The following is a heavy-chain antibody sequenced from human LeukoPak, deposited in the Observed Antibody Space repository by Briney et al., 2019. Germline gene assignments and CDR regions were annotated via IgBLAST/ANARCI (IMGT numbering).Heavy chain of an antibody. J-gene: IGHJ4*02. CDR2: IYPSDSDT. CDR3: ARTGSRYCQDY. Sequence: GESLKISCKASGYNFATYWIGWVRQMPGKGLEWMGIIYPSDSDTRYSPSFQGQVTISADNSISTAYLQWGSLRASDTAIYYCARTGSRYCQDYWGQGTLVTVSS. D-gene: IGHD2-15*01. V-gene: IGHV5-51*01. CDR1: GYNFATYW.